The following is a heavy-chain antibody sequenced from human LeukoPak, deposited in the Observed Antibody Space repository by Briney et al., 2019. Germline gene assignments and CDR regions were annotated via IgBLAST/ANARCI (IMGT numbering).Heavy chain of an antibody. D-gene: IGHD1-26*01. CDR3: ARGRKESGYSNPPGHDY. CDR1: GGSFSGYY. J-gene: IGHJ4*02. V-gene: IGHV4-34*01. CDR2: INHSGST. Sequence: SETLSLTCAVYGGSFSGYYWSWIRQPPGKGLEWIGEINHSGSTNYNPSLKSRVTISVDTSKNQFSLKLSSVTAADTAVYYCARGRKESGYSNPPGHDYWGQGTLVTVSS.